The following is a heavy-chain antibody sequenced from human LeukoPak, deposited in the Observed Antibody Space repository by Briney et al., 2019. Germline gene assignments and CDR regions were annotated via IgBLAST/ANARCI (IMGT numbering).Heavy chain of an antibody. D-gene: IGHD3-22*01. J-gene: IGHJ4*02. CDR1: GFPFSNFW. Sequence: GGSLRLSCAASGFPFSNFWMHWVRQVPGKGLVWVSLIKTDGSDTHYAESVKGRFTVSRDNAKNMLYLQMNSLRAEDTAVYYCARPSTYYDSSGYYSNWGQGTLVTVSS. V-gene: IGHV3-74*01. CDR2: IKTDGSDT. CDR3: ARPSTYYDSSGYYSN.